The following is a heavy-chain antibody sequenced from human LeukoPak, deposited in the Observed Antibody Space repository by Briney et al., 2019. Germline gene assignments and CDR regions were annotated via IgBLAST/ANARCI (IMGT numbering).Heavy chain of an antibody. CDR3: ARAISSGWFAEYFQH. J-gene: IGHJ1*01. Sequence: GASVKVSCKASGYTFTGNYMHWVRQAPGQGLEWMGWINPNSGGTNYAQKFQGRVTMTRDTSISTAYMELSRLRSDDTAVYYCARAISSGWFAEYFQHWGQGTLVTVSS. CDR2: INPNSGGT. CDR1: GYTFTGNY. V-gene: IGHV1-2*02. D-gene: IGHD6-19*01.